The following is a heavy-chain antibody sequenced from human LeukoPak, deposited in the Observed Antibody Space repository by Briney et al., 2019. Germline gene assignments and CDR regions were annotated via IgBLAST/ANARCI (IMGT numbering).Heavy chain of an antibody. CDR3: AREIGQQPHIPFDY. Sequence: ASVKVSCKASGYTFTSYYMHWVRQAPGQGLEWMGWINPNSGGTNYAQKFQGRVTMTRDTSISTAYMELSRLRSDDTAVYYCAREIGQQPHIPFDYWGQGTLVTVSS. D-gene: IGHD6-13*01. CDR2: INPNSGGT. CDR1: GYTFTSYY. V-gene: IGHV1-2*02. J-gene: IGHJ4*02.